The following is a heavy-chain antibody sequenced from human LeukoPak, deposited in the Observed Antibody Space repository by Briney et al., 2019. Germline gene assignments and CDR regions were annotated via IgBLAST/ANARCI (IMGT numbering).Heavy chain of an antibody. V-gene: IGHV4-59*08. CDR2: IYYIGST. J-gene: IGHJ6*02. D-gene: IGHD3-22*01. CDR3: ARYNGVNYYDSSGYYYYGMDV. CDR1: GGSISSYY. Sequence: PSETLSLTCTVSGGSISSYYWSWIRQPPGKGLEWIGYIYYIGSTNYNPSLKSRVTISVDTSKNQFSLKLSSVTAADTAVYYCARYNGVNYYDSSGYYYYGMDVWGQGTTVTVSS.